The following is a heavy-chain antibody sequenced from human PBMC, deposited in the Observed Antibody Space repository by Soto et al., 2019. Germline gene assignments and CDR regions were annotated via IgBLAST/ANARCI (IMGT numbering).Heavy chain of an antibody. Sequence: PGGSLRLSCAASGFTFSSYAMSWVRQAPGKGLEWVSAISGSGGSTYYADSVKGRFTISRDNSKNTLYLQMNSLRAEDTAVYYCAKDVFSLVLAPLPSRLLGYYYYGMDVWGQGTAVTVSS. CDR2: ISGSGGST. D-gene: IGHD3-22*01. CDR3: AKDVFSLVLAPLPSRLLGYYYYGMDV. V-gene: IGHV3-23*01. J-gene: IGHJ6*02. CDR1: GFTFSSYA.